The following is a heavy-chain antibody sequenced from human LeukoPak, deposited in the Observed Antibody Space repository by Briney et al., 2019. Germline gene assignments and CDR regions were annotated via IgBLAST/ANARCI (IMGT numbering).Heavy chain of an antibody. J-gene: IGHJ2*01. CDR1: GGSISSYY. D-gene: IGHD3-22*01. CDR2: IYTSGST. V-gene: IGHV4-4*07. Sequence: SETLSLTCTVSGGSISSYYWSWIRQPAGKGLEWIGRIYTSGSTNYNPSLKSRVTMSVDTSKNQFSLKLSSVTAADTAVYYCARTDYDNKWRVWWYVDLWRRGTLVTVSS. CDR3: ARTDYDNKWRVWWYVDL.